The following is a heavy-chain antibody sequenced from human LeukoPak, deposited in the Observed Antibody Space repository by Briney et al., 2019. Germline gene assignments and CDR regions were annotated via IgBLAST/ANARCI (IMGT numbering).Heavy chain of an antibody. CDR2: IYYSGST. V-gene: IGHV4-59*01. D-gene: IGHD6-13*01. CDR1: GGSISSYY. CDR3: ASGAAAGTRMKYNWFDP. J-gene: IGHJ5*02. Sequence: PSETLSLTCTVSGGSISSYYWSWIRQPPGKGLEWIGYIYYSGSTNYNPSLKSRVTISVDTSKNQFSLKLSSVTAADTAVYYCASGAAAGTRMKYNWFDPWGQGTLVTDSS.